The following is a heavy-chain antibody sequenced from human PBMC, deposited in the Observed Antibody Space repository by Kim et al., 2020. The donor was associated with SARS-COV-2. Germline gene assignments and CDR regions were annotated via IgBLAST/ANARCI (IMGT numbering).Heavy chain of an antibody. CDR1: GFTFSRYW. CDR3: TRNTSSPNPV. D-gene: IGHD6-13*01. J-gene: IGHJ3*01. CDR2: ISSDGART. V-gene: IGHV3-74*01. Sequence: GGSLRLSCAASGFTFSRYWMHWVRQVPGKGLVWVSRISSDGARTLYADFVRGRFTVSRDNAKNTLYLQMNSLRAEDTGLYYCTRNTSSPNPVWGYGTLVT.